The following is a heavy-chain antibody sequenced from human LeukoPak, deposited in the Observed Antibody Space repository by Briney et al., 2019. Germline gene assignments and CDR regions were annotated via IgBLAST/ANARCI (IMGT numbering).Heavy chain of an antibody. D-gene: IGHD2-8*01. CDR3: ARGLMTPNTYCDL. J-gene: IGHJ4*02. CDR2: LWYDGRNK. CDR1: GFTFRNYG. Sequence: GWSLRLSCAPSGFTFRNYGMHWVRQAPGKGLEWVSGLWYDGRNKAYADSVKGRFTISRDNSENMLYLQMNSLRDEDTAVYYCARGLMTPNTYCDLWGQGTLVTVSS. V-gene: IGHV3-33*01.